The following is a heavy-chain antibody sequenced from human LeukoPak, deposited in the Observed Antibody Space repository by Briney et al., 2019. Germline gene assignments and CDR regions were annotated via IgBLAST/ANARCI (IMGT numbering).Heavy chain of an antibody. V-gene: IGHV4-30-2*02. Sequence: PSETLSLTCAVSGGSISSGGYSWSWIRQPPGKGLEWIGYIYHSGSTYYNPSLKSRVTISVDRSKNQFSLKLSSVTAADTAVYYCARGMRGGEIDYWGQGTLVTVSS. CDR1: GGSISSGGYS. D-gene: IGHD3-10*01. J-gene: IGHJ4*02. CDR3: ARGMRGGEIDY. CDR2: IYHSGST.